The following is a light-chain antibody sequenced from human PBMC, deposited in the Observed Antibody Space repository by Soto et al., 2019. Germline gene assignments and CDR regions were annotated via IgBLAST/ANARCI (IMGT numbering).Light chain of an antibody. J-gene: IGLJ3*02. CDR2: EVN. Sequence: QSVLAQPASVSGSPGQSITISCTGTSSDVGSYNLVSWYQQHPGKAPKLIISEVNKRPSGVSNRFSGSKSGNTASLTISGLQAEDEADYYCCSFAGSSTGVFGGGTKLTVL. CDR3: CSFAGSSTGV. CDR1: SSDVGSYNL. V-gene: IGLV2-23*02.